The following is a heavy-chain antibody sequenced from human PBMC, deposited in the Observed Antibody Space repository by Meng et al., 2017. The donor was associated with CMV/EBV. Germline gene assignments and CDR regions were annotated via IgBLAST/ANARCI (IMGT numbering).Heavy chain of an antibody. V-gene: IGHV1-46*01. Sequence: ASVKVSCKASGYTFTSYYMHWVRQAPGQGLEWMGIINSSGGSTSYAQKFQGRVTMTRDTSTSTVYMELSSLRSEDTAVYYCARAATSIYYDFWSGYYISPFLSHYYYYGMDVWGQGTTVTVSS. D-gene: IGHD3-3*01. J-gene: IGHJ6*02. CDR3: ARAATSIYYDFWSGYYISPFLSHYYYYGMDV. CDR1: GYTFTSYY. CDR2: INSSGGST.